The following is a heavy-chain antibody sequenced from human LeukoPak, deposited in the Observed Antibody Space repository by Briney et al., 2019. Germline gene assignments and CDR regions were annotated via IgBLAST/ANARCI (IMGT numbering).Heavy chain of an antibody. CDR3: AKDAQYYDFWSGWNNTYYYYMDV. Sequence: GGSLRLSCAASGFTVSNNYMSWVRQAPGKGLEWVAFIRYDGSNKYSADSVKGRFTIARDNSKNTLYLQMNSLRAEDTAVYYCAKDAQYYDFWSGWNNTYYYYMDVWGKGTTVTVSS. J-gene: IGHJ6*03. D-gene: IGHD3-3*01. V-gene: IGHV3-30*02. CDR2: IRYDGSNK. CDR1: GFTVSNNY.